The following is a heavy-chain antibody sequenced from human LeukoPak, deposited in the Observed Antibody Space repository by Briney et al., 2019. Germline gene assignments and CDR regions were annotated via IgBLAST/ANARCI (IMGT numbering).Heavy chain of an antibody. CDR3: ARHFYGDPSSFDY. J-gene: IGHJ4*02. CDR1: GGSISSYY. CDR2: IYYSGST. V-gene: IGHV4-59*08. D-gene: IGHD4-17*01. Sequence: SEALSLTCTVSGGSISSYYWGWIRQPPGKGLEWMGYIYYSGSTNYNPSLKSRVTISVDTSKNQFSLKLSSVTAADTAVYYCARHFYGDPSSFDYWGQGTLVTVSS.